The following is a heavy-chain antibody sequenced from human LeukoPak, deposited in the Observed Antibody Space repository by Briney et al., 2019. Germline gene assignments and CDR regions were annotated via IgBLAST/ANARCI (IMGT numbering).Heavy chain of an antibody. D-gene: IGHD3-22*01. V-gene: IGHV7-4-1*02. CDR1: GYTFTDYA. CDR2: VNTNTGNP. CDR3: ASCNDSRGYFAY. J-gene: IGHJ4*02. Sequence: ASVKVSCKPSGYTFTDYAINWVRQAPGQGLEYMGWVNTNTGNPTYAQGFTGRCVFSSDSSVSTAYLQITSLKADDSAIYFCASCNDSRGYFAYWGQGTLVTVSS.